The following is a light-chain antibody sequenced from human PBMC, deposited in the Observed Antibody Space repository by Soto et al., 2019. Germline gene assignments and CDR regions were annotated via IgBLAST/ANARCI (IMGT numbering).Light chain of an antibody. Sequence: IVMTQSPATLSVSPGKRATLSCRPSQSVSTNLAWYQQKPGQAPRLLIHGASTRATGIPARFSGSGSGTEFTLTITSLQSEDFAVYFCQQYSSWPRTFGQGTKVEIK. J-gene: IGKJ1*01. CDR1: QSVSTN. V-gene: IGKV3-15*01. CDR2: GAS. CDR3: QQYSSWPRT.